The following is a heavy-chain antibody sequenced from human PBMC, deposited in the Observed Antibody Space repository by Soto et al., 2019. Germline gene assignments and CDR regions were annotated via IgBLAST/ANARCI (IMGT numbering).Heavy chain of an antibody. Sequence: ASVKVSCKPSGYTFAAYYIPWVRQAPGQGLEWMGFIFPNSGGSTTSAQQFEGRVTMTRDSSISTAYLELSGLTPDDTAVYYCPKDEGGIFDSWGQGTLVTVSS. CDR2: IFPNSGGST. CDR3: PKDEGGIFDS. V-gene: IGHV1-2*02. J-gene: IGHJ4*01. CDR1: GYTFAAYY. D-gene: IGHD3-16*01.